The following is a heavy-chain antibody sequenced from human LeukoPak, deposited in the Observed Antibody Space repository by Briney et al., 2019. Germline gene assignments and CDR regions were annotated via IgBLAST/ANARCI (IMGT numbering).Heavy chain of an antibody. J-gene: IGHJ4*02. CDR1: GFTFSSYE. Sequence: SGGSLRLSCAASGFTFSSYEMNWVRQAPGKGLEWVSYISSSGSTIYYADSVRGRFTISRDNAKNSLYLQMNSLRAEGTAVYYCARVSVDESPATYDSSGYYRAIDYWGQGTLVTVSS. V-gene: IGHV3-48*03. CDR2: ISSSGSTI. D-gene: IGHD3-22*01. CDR3: ARVSVDESPATYDSSGYYRAIDY.